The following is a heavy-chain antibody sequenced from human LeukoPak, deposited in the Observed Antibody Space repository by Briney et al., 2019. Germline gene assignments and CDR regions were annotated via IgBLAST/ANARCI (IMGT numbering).Heavy chain of an antibody. Sequence: GGSLRLSCAASGFTFSSYAMHWVRQAPGKGLEWVAFIRYDGSNKYYADSVKGRFTISRDNSKNTLYLQMNSLRAEDTAVYYCAKAYSNYGYYYYMDVWGKGTTVTVSS. CDR1: GFTFSSYA. CDR3: AKAYSNYGYYYYMDV. D-gene: IGHD4-11*01. CDR2: IRYDGSNK. J-gene: IGHJ6*03. V-gene: IGHV3-30*02.